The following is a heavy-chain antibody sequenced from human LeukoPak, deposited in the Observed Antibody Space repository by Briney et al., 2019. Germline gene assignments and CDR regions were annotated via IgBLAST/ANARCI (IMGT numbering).Heavy chain of an antibody. V-gene: IGHV3-30-3*01. CDR1: GFTVSSNY. Sequence: GGSLRLSCAASGFTVSSNYMSWVRQAPGKGLEWVAVISYDGSNKYYADSVKGRFTISRDNSKNTLYLQMNSLRAEDTAVYYCARSVAMIVVVGAFDIWGQGTMVTVSS. CDR3: ARSVAMIVVVGAFDI. D-gene: IGHD3-22*01. J-gene: IGHJ3*02. CDR2: ISYDGSNK.